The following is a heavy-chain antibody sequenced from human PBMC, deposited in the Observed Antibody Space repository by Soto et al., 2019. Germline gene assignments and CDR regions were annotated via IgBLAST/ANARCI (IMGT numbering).Heavy chain of an antibody. J-gene: IGHJ5*02. CDR3: ARASSAGYYDNWFDP. V-gene: IGHV1-69*13. Sequence: ASVKVSCKASGGTFSSYAISWVRQAPGQGLEWMGGIIPIFGTANYAQKFQGRVTITADESTSTAYMELSSLRSDDTAVYYCARASSAGYYDNWFDPWGQGTLVTVSS. CDR2: IIPIFGTA. D-gene: IGHD3-9*01. CDR1: GGTFSSYA.